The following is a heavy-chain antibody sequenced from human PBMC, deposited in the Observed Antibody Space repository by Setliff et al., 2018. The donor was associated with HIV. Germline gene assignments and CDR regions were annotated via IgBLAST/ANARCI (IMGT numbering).Heavy chain of an antibody. CDR2: IYTNGNT. D-gene: IGHD1-26*01. CDR3: AREGTWESYFDS. CDR1: GYSISSDYY. Sequence: PSETLSLTCTVSGYSISSDYYWGWLRQPAGKGLEWIGHIYTNGNTNYNPSLKSRVTISLDTSRSQFSLKLTSVTAADTAVYYCAREGTWESYFDSWGQGMLVTVSS. J-gene: IGHJ4*02. V-gene: IGHV4-38-2*02.